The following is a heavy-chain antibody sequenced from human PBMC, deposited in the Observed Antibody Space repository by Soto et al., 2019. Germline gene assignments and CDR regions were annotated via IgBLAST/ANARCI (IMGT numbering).Heavy chain of an antibody. CDR3: ARALAAAGTNTPVYGMDV. J-gene: IGHJ6*02. CDR2: INPSGGST. V-gene: IGHV1-46*01. CDR1: GYTSTSYY. D-gene: IGHD6-13*01. Sequence: ASVKVSCKASGYTSTSYYMHWVRQAPGQGLEWMGIINPSGGSTSYAQKFQGRVTMTRDTSTSTVYMELSSLRSEDTAVYYCARALAAAGTNTPVYGMDVWGQGTTVTVS.